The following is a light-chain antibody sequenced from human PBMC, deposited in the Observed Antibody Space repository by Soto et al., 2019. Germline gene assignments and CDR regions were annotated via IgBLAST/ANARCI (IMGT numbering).Light chain of an antibody. V-gene: IGKV3D-20*02. CDR1: QSVSSN. Sequence: EIVMTQAPATPSVSPGERATPSCRASQSVSSNLAWYQQKPGQAPRLLIYGASSRATGIPDRFSGSGSGTDFTLTISRLEPEDFAVYYCQQRSNWPITFGQGTRLEIK. J-gene: IGKJ5*01. CDR2: GAS. CDR3: QQRSNWPIT.